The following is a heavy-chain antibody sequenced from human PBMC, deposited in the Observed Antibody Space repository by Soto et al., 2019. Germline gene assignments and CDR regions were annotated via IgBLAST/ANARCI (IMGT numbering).Heavy chain of an antibody. J-gene: IGHJ6*04. CDR1: VGSIRNYY. Sequence: PSETLCLTCTVSVGSIRNYYWSCIRQPAGKGLEWIGRIYTSGNTNYNPSLKSRVSMSLDTSKNQLYLKPSSVTAADTVVSYCARDTLDWNFIYGMDVWGKGTTVTDSS. V-gene: IGHV4-4*07. CDR2: IYTSGNT. CDR3: ARDTLDWNFIYGMDV. D-gene: IGHD1-7*01.